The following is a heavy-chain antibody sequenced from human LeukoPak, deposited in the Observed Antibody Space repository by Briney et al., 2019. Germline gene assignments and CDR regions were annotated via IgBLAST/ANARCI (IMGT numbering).Heavy chain of an antibody. CDR1: GGSISSSSYF. CDR2: IYYSGST. V-gene: IGHV4-39*01. D-gene: IGHD1-26*01. Sequence: SETLSLTCTVSGGSISSSSYFWAWIRQPPGKGLEWIGSIYYSGSTYYNPSLNSRVTISVDTSKNHFSLKLSSVTAADTAVYYCARQSGIVGATDFDYWGQGTLVTVSS. J-gene: IGHJ4*02. CDR3: ARQSGIVGATDFDY.